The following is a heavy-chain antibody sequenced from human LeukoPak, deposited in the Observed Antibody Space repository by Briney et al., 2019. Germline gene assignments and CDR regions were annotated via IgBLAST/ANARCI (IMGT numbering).Heavy chain of an antibody. CDR1: GGSISSYY. CDR3: ARGDPGGDFWSGYYPFLDY. V-gene: IGHV4-59*01. D-gene: IGHD3-3*01. CDR2: ISQSGTS. Sequence: SQTLSLTCTVSGGSISSYYWSWIRQPPGKGLEWIGYISQSGTSSYNPSLNSRLIMSIHTPENQFSLKLTSVTAADTAVYYCARGDPGGDFWSGYYPFLDYWGPGILVTVSS. J-gene: IGHJ4*02.